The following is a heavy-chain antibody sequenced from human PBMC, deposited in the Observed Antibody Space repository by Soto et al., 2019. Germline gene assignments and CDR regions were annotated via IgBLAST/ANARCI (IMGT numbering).Heavy chain of an antibody. CDR1: GFTFSRFP. CDR2: FGGGAGRT. D-gene: IGHD3-10*01. V-gene: IGHV3-23*01. CDR3: AKSRSSFFYYGLDV. J-gene: IGHJ6*02. Sequence: GGSLRLSCAASGFTFSRFPMSWVRQGPGKGLEWVSGFGGGAGRTFYADSVKGRCTISRDTSKDTLFLQLNSLTAEDTGVYYCAKSRSSFFYYGLDVWGQGTTVTVSS.